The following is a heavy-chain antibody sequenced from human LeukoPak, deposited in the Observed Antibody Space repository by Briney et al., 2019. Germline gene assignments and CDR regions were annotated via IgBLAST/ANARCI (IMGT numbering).Heavy chain of an antibody. CDR2: IKQDGSEK. J-gene: IGHJ4*02. Sequence: GGSLRLSCAASGFTFSSYWMSWVRQAPGKGLEWVANIKQDGSEKYYVDSVKGRFTISRDNAKNSLYLQMNSLRAEDTAVYYCARDSFESGYDFGYWGQGTLVTVSS. D-gene: IGHD5-12*01. CDR3: ARDSFESGYDFGY. CDR1: GFTFSSYW. V-gene: IGHV3-7*03.